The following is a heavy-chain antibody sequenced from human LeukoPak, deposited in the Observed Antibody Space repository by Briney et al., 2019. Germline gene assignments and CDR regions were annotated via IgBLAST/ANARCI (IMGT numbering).Heavy chain of an antibody. V-gene: IGHV4-34*01. Sequence: SETLSLTCAVYGGAFSGYYWSWIRQPPGKGLEWIGEINHSGSTNYNPSLKSRVTISVDTSKNQFSLKLSSVTAADTAVYYCARGLSDNWNSITTFDYWGQGTLVTVSS. D-gene: IGHD1-20*01. J-gene: IGHJ4*02. CDR3: ARGLSDNWNSITTFDY. CDR2: INHSGST. CDR1: GGAFSGYY.